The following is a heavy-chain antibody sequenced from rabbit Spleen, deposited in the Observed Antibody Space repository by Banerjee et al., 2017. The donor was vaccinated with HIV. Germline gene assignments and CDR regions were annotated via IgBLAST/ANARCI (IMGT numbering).Heavy chain of an antibody. D-gene: IGHD1-1*01. CDR2: IDTGSSGFT. Sequence: QSLEESGGGLVKPGASLTLTCTASGVSFSFNNYMCWVRQAPGKGLEWIACIDTGSSGFTYFATWAKGRFTCSKTSSTTVTLQMTRLTAADTATYFCARDTSSSFSSYGMDLWGPGTLVTVS. J-gene: IGHJ6*01. CDR3: ARDTSSSFSSYGMDL. CDR1: GVSFSFNNY. V-gene: IGHV1S40*01.